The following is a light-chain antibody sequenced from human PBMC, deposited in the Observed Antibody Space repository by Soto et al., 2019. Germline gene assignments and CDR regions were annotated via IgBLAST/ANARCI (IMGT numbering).Light chain of an antibody. Sequence: DIQMTQSPYSLSASVGDTVTITCRARERISVHLNWYKQKPGKVLKILIYAASNLQSGVPSRFSGSRSDTYFALTISILPPEDFATYSCQQSYITPHTFGQATKLEIK. J-gene: IGKJ2*01. CDR2: AAS. V-gene: IGKV1-39*01. CDR3: QQSYITPHT. CDR1: ERISVH.